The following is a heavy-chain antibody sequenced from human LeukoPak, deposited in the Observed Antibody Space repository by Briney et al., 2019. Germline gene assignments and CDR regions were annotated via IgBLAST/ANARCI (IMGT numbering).Heavy chain of an antibody. CDR3: ARTMRPILTGYYSLDY. V-gene: IGHV3-33*01. Sequence: PGRSLRLSCAASGFTFSSYGMHWVRQAPGKGLEWVAVIWYDGSNKYYADSVKGRFTIPRDNSKNTLYLQMNSLRAEDTAVYYCARTMRPILTGYYSLDYWGQGTLVTVSS. CDR2: IWYDGSNK. D-gene: IGHD3-9*01. CDR1: GFTFSSYG. J-gene: IGHJ4*02.